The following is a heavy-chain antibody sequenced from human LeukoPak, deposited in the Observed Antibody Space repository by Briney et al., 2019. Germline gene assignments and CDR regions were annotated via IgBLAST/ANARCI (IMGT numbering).Heavy chain of an antibody. CDR3: ARDLPDY. CDR2: ITVNGDTT. V-gene: IGHV3-64D*06. CDR1: GFTFSRHA. J-gene: IGHJ4*02. Sequence: GGSLRLSCSASGFTFSRHAFHWVRQAPGKGLEYVSAITVNGDTTYYADSVRGRVTISRDNSMDTVYLHMSSLRAEDTAVYYCARDLPDYWGQGTLVAVSS.